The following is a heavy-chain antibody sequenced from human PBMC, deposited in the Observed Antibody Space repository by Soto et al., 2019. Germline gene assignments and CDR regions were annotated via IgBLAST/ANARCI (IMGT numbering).Heavy chain of an antibody. CDR1: GDSISSSSYF. J-gene: IGHJ5*02. CDR2: IAYNVRT. V-gene: IGHV4-39*01. D-gene: IGHD2-15*01. Sequence: QVRLQESGPGLVKPSEPLSLNCTVSGDSISSSSYFWAWIRRPPGKRLEWIAAIAYNVRTYYNPSLKSRGTLSVATSKSRLSLKLTSVAAAATGNYCCASAIHYSVPAQEWFGPWGQGTLVSVYS. CDR3: ASAIHYSVPAQEWFGP.